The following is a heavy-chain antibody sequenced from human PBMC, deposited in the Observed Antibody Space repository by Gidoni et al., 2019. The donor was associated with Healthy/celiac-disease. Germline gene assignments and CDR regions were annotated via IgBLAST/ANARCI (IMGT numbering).Heavy chain of an antibody. CDR3: AKGGIAVAYDAFDI. J-gene: IGHJ3*02. D-gene: IGHD6-19*01. Sequence: QVQLVESGGGVVQPGRSLRLSCAASGFTFSSYGMHWVRQAPGKGLEWVAVISYDGSNKYYADSVKGRFTISRDNSKNTLYLQMNSLRAEDTAVYYCAKGGIAVAYDAFDIWGQGTMVTVSS. V-gene: IGHV3-30*18. CDR1: GFTFSSYG. CDR2: ISYDGSNK.